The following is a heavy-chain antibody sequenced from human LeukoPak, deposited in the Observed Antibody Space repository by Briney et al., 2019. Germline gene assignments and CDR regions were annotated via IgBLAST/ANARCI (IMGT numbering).Heavy chain of an antibody. Sequence: SETLSLTCTVSGGSISSYYWSWIRQPPGKGLEWIGYIYYSGSTNYNPSLKSRVTISVDTSKNQFSLKLSSVTAADTAVYYCASLVGAATYYYYGMDVWGQGTTVTVSS. CDR2: IYYSGST. V-gene: IGHV4-59*08. D-gene: IGHD1-26*01. CDR1: GGSISSYY. CDR3: ASLVGAATYYYYGMDV. J-gene: IGHJ6*02.